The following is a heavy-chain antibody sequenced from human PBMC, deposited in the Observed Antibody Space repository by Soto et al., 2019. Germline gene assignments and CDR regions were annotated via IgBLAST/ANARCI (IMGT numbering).Heavy chain of an antibody. CDR2: INHSGST. V-gene: IGHV4-34*01. CDR1: GASFSDYY. J-gene: IGHJ6*02. D-gene: IGHD6-19*01. CDR3: DTAVYYCARGPIAVADSGGPYGLDV. Sequence: SETLSLTCAVYGASFSDYYWSWIRQPPGKGLEWIGEINHSGSTNYNPSLKSRVTISVDTSKNQFSLKLRSVTAADTAVTAADTAVYYCARGPIAVADSGGPYGLDVWGQGTTVTVSS.